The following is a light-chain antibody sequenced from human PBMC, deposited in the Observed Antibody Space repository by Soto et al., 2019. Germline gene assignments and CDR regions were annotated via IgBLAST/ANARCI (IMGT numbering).Light chain of an antibody. CDR1: QSISAC. V-gene: IGKV3-11*01. CDR3: QQRVKGPPT. J-gene: IGKJ4*01. CDR2: DAS. Sequence: EIVLTQSPAPLSLSPGQIAPLSCMAGQSISACLAWYHQRPGQAPRLLLFDASNRATGVPARFSGGGSGPHFTVIFCRLERGDFAVCYWQQRVKGPPTFGGVTKVEI.